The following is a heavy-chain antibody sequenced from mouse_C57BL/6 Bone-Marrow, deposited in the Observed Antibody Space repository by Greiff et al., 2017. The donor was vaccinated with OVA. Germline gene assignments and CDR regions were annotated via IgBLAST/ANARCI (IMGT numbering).Heavy chain of an antibody. J-gene: IGHJ4*01. V-gene: IGHV2-9*01. Sequence: QVQLTESGPGLVAPSQSLSITCTVSGFSLTSYGVDWVRQPPGKGLEWLGVIWGGGSTNYNPALMSRLSISKDNSKSQVFLQMTSLQTGDTAMYYCAKQNWEGAMDYWGQGTSVTVSS. CDR1: GFSLTSYG. CDR2: IWGGGST. D-gene: IGHD4-1*01. CDR3: AKQNWEGAMDY.